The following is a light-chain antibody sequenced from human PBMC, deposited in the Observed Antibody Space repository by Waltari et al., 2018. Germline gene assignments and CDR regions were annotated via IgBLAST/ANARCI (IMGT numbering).Light chain of an antibody. CDR3: AAWDDSLSGMV. CDR1: SSNIGSNY. CDR2: RNN. J-gene: IGLJ2*01. V-gene: IGLV1-47*01. Sequence: QSVLTQPPSSSGTPGQTVTISCSGSSSNIGSNYIYWYQHLPVTAPKLLIYRNNQRPSGVPDRFSGSKSGNSASLAISGLRSEDEADYYCAAWDDSLSGMVFGGGTKLTVL.